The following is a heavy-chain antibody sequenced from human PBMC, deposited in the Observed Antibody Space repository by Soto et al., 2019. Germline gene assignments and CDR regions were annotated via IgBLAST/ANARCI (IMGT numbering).Heavy chain of an antibody. D-gene: IGHD1-1*01. CDR1: GFMFSNHG. V-gene: IGHV3-33*01. CDR2: IWSDGNNR. CDR3: VRGDNWNDEASDY. Sequence: QVQLVESGGGVVQPGRSLRLSCAASGFMFSNHGMHWVRQAPGKGLEWVAVIWSDGNNRYYADSVKDRFTISRDNSKKTVYLQMNSLRAEDTAVYYCVRGDNWNDEASDYWGQGTLVTVSS. J-gene: IGHJ4*02.